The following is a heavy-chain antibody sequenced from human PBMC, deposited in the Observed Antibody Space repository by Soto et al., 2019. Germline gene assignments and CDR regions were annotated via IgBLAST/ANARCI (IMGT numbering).Heavy chain of an antibody. CDR1: GGSFSGYY. CDR3: ARGPRIAAAGTIVWFDP. J-gene: IGHJ5*02. Sequence: QVQLQQWGAGLLKPSETLSLTCAVYGGSFSGYYWSWIRQPPGKGLEWMGEINHSGSTNYNPSLKCRVTISVDTSKNQFSLKLSSVTAADTAVYYCARGPRIAAAGTIVWFDPWGQGTLVTVSS. D-gene: IGHD6-13*01. CDR2: INHSGST. V-gene: IGHV4-34*01.